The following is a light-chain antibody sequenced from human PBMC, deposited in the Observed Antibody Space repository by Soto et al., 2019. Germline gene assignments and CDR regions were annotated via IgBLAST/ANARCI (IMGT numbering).Light chain of an antibody. Sequence: SVLTQPVSVSGSPGQSITISCSGTTSDVGGYNLVSWYQQHTAKAPKLLIYEGTQRPSGVSSRFSGSKSGNTASLTISGLQAEDEADYYCCSYESSSSYVFGTGTKVTVL. V-gene: IGLV2-23*01. J-gene: IGLJ1*01. CDR3: CSYESSSSYV. CDR2: EGT. CDR1: TSDVGGYNL.